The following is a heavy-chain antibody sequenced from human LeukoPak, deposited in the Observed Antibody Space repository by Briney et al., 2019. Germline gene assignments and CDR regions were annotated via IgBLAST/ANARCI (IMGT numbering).Heavy chain of an antibody. Sequence: SETLSLTCTVSGGSFSSSSYYWGWIRQPPGNGLEWIGSIYYSGSTYYNSSLKSRVTISVDTSKNQFSLKLSSVTAADTAVYYCASLAYCAGDCYSPGRAFDIWGQGTMVTVSS. V-gene: IGHV4-39*01. CDR1: GGSFSSSSYY. CDR2: IYYSGST. D-gene: IGHD2-21*02. CDR3: ASLAYCAGDCYSPGRAFDI. J-gene: IGHJ3*02.